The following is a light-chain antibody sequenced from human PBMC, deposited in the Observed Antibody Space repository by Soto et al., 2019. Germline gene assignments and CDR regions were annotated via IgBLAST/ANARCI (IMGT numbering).Light chain of an antibody. CDR1: SSDVGGYNY. V-gene: IGLV2-11*01. CDR2: DVS. J-gene: IGLJ1*01. Sequence: QSALTQPRSVSGSPGQSVTISCTGTSSDVGGYNYVSWYQQHPGKAPKLMIYDVSKRPSGVPDHFSGSKSGNTASLTISGLQAEDEADYYCCSSAGSYSYVFGTGTKLTVL. CDR3: CSSAGSYSYV.